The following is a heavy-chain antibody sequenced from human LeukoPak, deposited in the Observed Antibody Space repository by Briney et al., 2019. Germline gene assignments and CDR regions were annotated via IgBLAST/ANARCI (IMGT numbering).Heavy chain of an antibody. CDR2: IYSGGTT. Sequence: GGSLRLSCAASGFTVNTNCMTWVPQAPGKGLEWVSTIYSGGTTYYADSVMGRFTISRHNYRNTLYLQMNSLRAEDTAVYYCARVDTVMAYYFDLWGQGTLVTVSS. D-gene: IGHD5-18*01. CDR1: GFTVNTNC. V-gene: IGHV3-53*04. CDR3: ARVDTVMAYYFDL. J-gene: IGHJ4*02.